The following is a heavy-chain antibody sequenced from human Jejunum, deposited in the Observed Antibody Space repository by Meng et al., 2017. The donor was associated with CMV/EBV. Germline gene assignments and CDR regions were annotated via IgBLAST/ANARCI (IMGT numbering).Heavy chain of an antibody. J-gene: IGHJ4*02. Sequence: LPCAVSCASIGSGGCDWAWIRQLPGKGLEWIGYIYYSGSTSSNPSLRSRLTISVDTSSNDFSLRLSAVTAADTTVYYCARGGDWLDFWGQGTLVTVSS. V-gene: IGHV4-31*11. CDR2: IYYSGST. D-gene: IGHD2-21*02. CDR3: ARGGDWLDF. CDR1: CASIGSGGCD.